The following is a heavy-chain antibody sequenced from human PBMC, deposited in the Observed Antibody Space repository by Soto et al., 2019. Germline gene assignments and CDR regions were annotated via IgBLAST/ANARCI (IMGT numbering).Heavy chain of an antibody. V-gene: IGHV1-18*01. J-gene: IGHJ6*02. D-gene: IGHD2-8*01. Sequence: QGHLVQSGAEVKKPGTSVKVSCKASGYTFTRYGISWVRQAPGQGLEWMGWISGYNGDTNYAQNRQGRVTMTIDTSTSTAYMELRSLTSDDTAVYYCAKNGQPPYYYYGLHVWGQGTTVTVSS. CDR3: AKNGQPPYYYYGLHV. CDR2: ISGYNGDT. CDR1: GYTFTRYG.